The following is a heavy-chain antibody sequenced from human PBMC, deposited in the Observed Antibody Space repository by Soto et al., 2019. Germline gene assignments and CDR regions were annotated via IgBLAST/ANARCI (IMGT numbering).Heavy chain of an antibody. CDR2: ISAYNGNT. Sequence: ASVKVSCKASGYTFTSYGISWVRQAPGQGLEWMGWISAYNGNTNYAQKLQGRVTMTTDTSTSTAYMDLRSLRSDDTAVYYCARDLSNWNYFSYFDYYYYGMDVWGQGTTVTVSS. V-gene: IGHV1-18*01. CDR3: ARDLSNWNYFSYFDYYYYGMDV. CDR1: GYTFTSYG. J-gene: IGHJ6*02. D-gene: IGHD1-7*01.